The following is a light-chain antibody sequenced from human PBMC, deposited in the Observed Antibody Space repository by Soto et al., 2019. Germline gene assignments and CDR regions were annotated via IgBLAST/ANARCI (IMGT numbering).Light chain of an antibody. Sequence: EIVLTQSPATLSLSPGERATLSRRASQSVSSYLAWYQQKPGQAPRLLIYDASNRATGIPARFRGSGSGTDFTLTLSSLEAGDWAVYYCQQRSNWPPITFGQGTRLEIK. J-gene: IGKJ5*01. V-gene: IGKV3-11*01. CDR2: DAS. CDR3: QQRSNWPPIT. CDR1: QSVSSY.